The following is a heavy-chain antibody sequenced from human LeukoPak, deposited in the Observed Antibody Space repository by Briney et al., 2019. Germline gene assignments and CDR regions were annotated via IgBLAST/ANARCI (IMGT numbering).Heavy chain of an antibody. CDR3: ARDRNYDFWSGYPNWFDP. V-gene: IGHV4-61*02. Sequence: SETLSLTCTVSGGSISSGSYYWSWIRQPAGKGLEWIGRIYTSGSTNYNPSLKSRVTISVDTSKNQFSLKLSSVTAADTAVYYCARDRNYDFWSGYPNWFDPWGQGTLVTVSS. J-gene: IGHJ5*02. CDR1: GGSISSGSYY. D-gene: IGHD3-3*01. CDR2: IYTSGST.